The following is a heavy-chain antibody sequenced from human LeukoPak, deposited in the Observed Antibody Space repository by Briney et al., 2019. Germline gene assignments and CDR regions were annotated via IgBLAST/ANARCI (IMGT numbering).Heavy chain of an antibody. CDR3: ARDPGYCSGGSCYFDY. D-gene: IGHD2-15*01. Sequence: SETLSPTCTVSGGSISSYHWSWIRQPPGKGLEWIGYIYYSGSTNYNPSLKSRVTISVGTSKNQFSLKLSSVTAADTAVYYCARDPGYCSGGSCYFDYWGQGTLVTVSS. V-gene: IGHV4-59*01. CDR1: GGSISSYH. J-gene: IGHJ4*02. CDR2: IYYSGST.